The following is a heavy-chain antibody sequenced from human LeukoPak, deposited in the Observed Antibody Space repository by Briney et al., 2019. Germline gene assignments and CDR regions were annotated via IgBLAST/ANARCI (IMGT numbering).Heavy chain of an antibody. CDR1: GYSFTSYW. J-gene: IGHJ4*02. Sequence: GESLQISCKGSGYSFTSYWIGWRRQLAGKGVEWMGFIYPGDSDTRYSASFEGEVTISADNSISTAYLQWSSLRASDTAMYYCARQVSSGWYYFDYWGQGTLVTVSS. D-gene: IGHD6-19*01. CDR2: IYPGDSDT. CDR3: ARQVSSGWYYFDY. V-gene: IGHV5-51*01.